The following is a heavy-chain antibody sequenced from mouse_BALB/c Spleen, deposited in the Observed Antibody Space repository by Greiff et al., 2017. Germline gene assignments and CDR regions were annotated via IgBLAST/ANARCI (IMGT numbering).Heavy chain of an antibody. D-gene: IGHD2-4*01. CDR1: GFTFSDYY. CDR2: ISDGGSYT. CDR3: ARVRGYDYDGFAY. J-gene: IGHJ3*01. V-gene: IGHV5-4*02. Sequence: EVMLVESGGGLVKPGGSLKLSCAASGFTFSDYYMYWVRQTPEKRLEWVATISDGGSYTYYPDSVKGRFTISRDNAKNNLYLQMSSLKSEDTAMYYCARVRGYDYDGFAYWGQGTLVTVSA.